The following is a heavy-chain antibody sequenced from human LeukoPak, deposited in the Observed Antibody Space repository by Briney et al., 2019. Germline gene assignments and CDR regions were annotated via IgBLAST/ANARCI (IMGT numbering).Heavy chain of an antibody. CDR3: ASLRGAYGSGDYFDY. Sequence: ASVKVSCKASGYTFTSYYMHWVRQAPRQGLEWMGIINPIGGSTSYAQKFQGRVTMTRDTSTSTVYMELSSLRSEDTAVYYCASLRGAYGSGDYFDYWGQGTLVTVSS. V-gene: IGHV1-46*01. CDR2: INPIGGST. CDR1: GYTFTSYY. D-gene: IGHD5-12*01. J-gene: IGHJ4*02.